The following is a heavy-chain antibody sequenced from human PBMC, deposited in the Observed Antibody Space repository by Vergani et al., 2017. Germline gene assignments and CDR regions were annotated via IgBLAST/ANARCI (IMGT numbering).Heavy chain of an antibody. D-gene: IGHD3-10*01. CDR3: AKDSYITMVRGVIGGWFDP. Sequence: EVQLLESGGGLVQPGGSLRLSCAASGFSFSTHAMSWVRKPPGKGVEWVSAISGSGGSTYYAYSVKGRFTISRDNSKNTLYLQMNSLRAEDTAVYYCAKDSYITMVRGVIGGWFDPWGQGTLVTVSS. CDR2: ISGSGGST. J-gene: IGHJ5*02. CDR1: GFSFSTHA. V-gene: IGHV3-23*01.